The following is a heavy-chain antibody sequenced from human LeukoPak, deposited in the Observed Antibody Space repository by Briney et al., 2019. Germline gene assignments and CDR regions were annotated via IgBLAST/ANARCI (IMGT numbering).Heavy chain of an antibody. V-gene: IGHV1-3*01. CDR2: INAGNGNT. CDR1: GYTFTSYA. CDR3: ARDYSGSYLEGGWFDP. J-gene: IGHJ5*02. D-gene: IGHD1-26*01. Sequence: GASVKVSCKTSGYTFTSYAMHWVRQAPGKGLEWWGGINAGNGNTKYSQKFQGRVTITRDTSASTAYMELSSLRSEDTAVYYCARDYSGSYLEGGWFDPWGQGTLVTVSS.